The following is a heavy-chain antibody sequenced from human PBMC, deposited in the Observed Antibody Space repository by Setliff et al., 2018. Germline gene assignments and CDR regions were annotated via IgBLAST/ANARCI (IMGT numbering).Heavy chain of an antibody. J-gene: IGHJ4*02. CDR1: GGSISTYY. Sequence: SETLSLTCAVSGGSISTYYWSWIRQPPGKGLEWIGSIYYSGSTYYNPSLKSRVTISVDTSKNQFSLKLSSVTAADTAVYYCARRLSGLRGFGYWGQGTLVTVSS. CDR3: ARRLSGLRGFGY. D-gene: IGHD5-12*01. V-gene: IGHV4-59*08. CDR2: IYYSGST.